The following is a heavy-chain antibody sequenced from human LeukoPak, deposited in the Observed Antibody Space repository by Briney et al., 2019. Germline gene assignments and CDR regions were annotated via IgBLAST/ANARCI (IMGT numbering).Heavy chain of an antibody. CDR2: INHSGST. J-gene: IGHJ4*02. CDR1: SGSISGYY. Sequence: PSETLSLTCGVYSGSISGYYWSWIRQPPGKGLEWIGEINHSGSTNYNPSLKSRVTISVDTSRSQFSLKLSSVTAADTAGYYCAKEGGPPGYGYDFDYGGQGPLVTVSS. D-gene: IGHD5-18*01. V-gene: IGHV4-34*01. CDR3: AKEGGPPGYGYDFDY.